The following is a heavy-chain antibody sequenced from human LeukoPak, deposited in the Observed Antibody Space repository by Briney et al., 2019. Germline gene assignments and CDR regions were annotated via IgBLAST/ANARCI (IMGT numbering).Heavy chain of an antibody. J-gene: IGHJ6*04. CDR3: ARASRYYDILTGYYRSYYYYGMDV. CDR1: GGTFSSYA. Sequence: EASVKVSCKASGGTFSSYAISGVRQAPGQGLEWMGGIIPIFGTANYAQKFQGRVTITADKSTSTAYMGLSSLRSEDTAVYYCARASRYYDILTGYYRSYYYYGMDVWGKGTTVTVSS. CDR2: IIPIFGTA. D-gene: IGHD3-9*01. V-gene: IGHV1-69*06.